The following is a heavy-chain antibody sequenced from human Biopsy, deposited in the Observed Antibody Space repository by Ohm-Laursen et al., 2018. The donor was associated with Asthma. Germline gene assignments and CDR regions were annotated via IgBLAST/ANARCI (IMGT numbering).Heavy chain of an antibody. J-gene: IGHJ3*02. CDR1: GYTFIHFA. CDR3: ARTCYDFLTGQVNDAFAI. Sequence: LVTASCKTSGYTFIHFAIHSVRQAPRQRLEWMGWINAGVTNTKHSQKFQGRVTITRDTSALTAYMELSCLLSEDTAVYYCARTCYDFLTGQVNDAFAIWGQGTMVTVSS. D-gene: IGHD3-9*01. V-gene: IGHV1-3*01. CDR2: INAGVTNT.